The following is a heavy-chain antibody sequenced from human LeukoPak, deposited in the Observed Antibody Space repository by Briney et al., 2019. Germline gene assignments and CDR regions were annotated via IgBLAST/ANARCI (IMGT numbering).Heavy chain of an antibody. CDR2: ISITGITI. Sequence: PGGSLRLSCAASGFTFNSFEMNWVRQAPGKGLEWVSYISITGITIYYADSVRGRFTISRDNAKNSLYLQMNILRAEDTAVYYCAREMGGYPFDYWGQGTLVTVSS. V-gene: IGHV3-48*03. CDR3: AREMGGYPFDY. J-gene: IGHJ4*02. CDR1: GFTFNSFE. D-gene: IGHD5-12*01.